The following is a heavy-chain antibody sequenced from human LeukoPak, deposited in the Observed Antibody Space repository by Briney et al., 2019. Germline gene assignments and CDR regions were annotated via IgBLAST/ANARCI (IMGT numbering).Heavy chain of an antibody. CDR3: ARDLRDGYNYFDY. J-gene: IGHJ4*02. D-gene: IGHD5-24*01. Sequence: GGSLRLSCAASGFTFDDYAMHWVRQAPGKGLGWVSGISWNSGSIGYADSVKGRFTISRDNSKNTLYLQMNSLRAEDTAVYYCARDLRDGYNYFDYWGQGTLVTVSS. CDR1: GFTFDDYA. CDR2: ISWNSGSI. V-gene: IGHV3-9*01.